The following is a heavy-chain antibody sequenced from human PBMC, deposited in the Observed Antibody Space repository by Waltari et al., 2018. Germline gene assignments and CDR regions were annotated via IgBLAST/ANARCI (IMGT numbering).Heavy chain of an antibody. CDR3: ARGPSDSTNNFFVGDF. CDR2: INREGSRT. CDR1: GFTSSCYL. Sequence: DVQMVESGGGLVQPGGSLRLSWAGAGFTSSCYLMYWLRDAPGKGLVWVSRINREGSRTTYADSVKGRFTISRDNAKNTLYLQLNSLRVEDTSMYYCARGPSDSTNNFFVGDFWGQGTPVTVSS. J-gene: IGHJ4*02. V-gene: IGHV3-74*01. D-gene: IGHD1-26*01.